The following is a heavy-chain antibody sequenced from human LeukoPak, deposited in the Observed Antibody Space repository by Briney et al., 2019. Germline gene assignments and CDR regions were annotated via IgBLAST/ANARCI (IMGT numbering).Heavy chain of an antibody. CDR2: IYHSGST. D-gene: IGHD3-22*01. CDR1: GGSISSGGYS. J-gene: IGHJ5*02. V-gene: IGHV4-30-2*01. CDR3: ARGYYYDSSGYWGLNWFDP. Sequence: SETLSLTCAVSGGSISSGGYSWSWIRQPPGKGLEWIGYIYHSGSTYYNPSLKSRVTILVDRSKNQFSLKLSSVTAADTAVYYCARGYYYDSSGYWGLNWFDPWGQGTLVTVSS.